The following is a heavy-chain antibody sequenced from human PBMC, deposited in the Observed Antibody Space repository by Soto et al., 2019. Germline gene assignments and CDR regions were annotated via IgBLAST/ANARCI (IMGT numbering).Heavy chain of an antibody. V-gene: IGHV4-39*01. J-gene: IGHJ4*02. D-gene: IGHD1-7*01. CDR3: ARHIGNYLFDY. CDR1: GGSINSDY. Sequence: GRSSETLSLTCTVSGGSINSDYWGWIRQPPGKGLEWIGSIFYSGSTNYNPSLRSRVIISVDTSKNQFSLKLSSVTATDTAVYSCARHIGNYLFDYWGQGALVTVSS. CDR2: IFYSGST.